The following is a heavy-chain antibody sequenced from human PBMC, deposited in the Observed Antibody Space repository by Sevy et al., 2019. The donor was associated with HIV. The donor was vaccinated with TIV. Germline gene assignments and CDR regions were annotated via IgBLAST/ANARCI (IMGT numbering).Heavy chain of an antibody. CDR2: ISSDGRNK. CDR3: ARDKGESSSSFLGELSY. Sequence: GGSLRLSCAASGFTFSRYAMNWVRQAPGKGLEWVAVISSDGRNKYYADSVKARFPISRDNSKNTLYLQMNSLRREDTALYYCARDKGESSSSFLGELSYWGQGTLVTVSS. V-gene: IGHV3-30*04. D-gene: IGHD3-16*02. J-gene: IGHJ4*02. CDR1: GFTFSRYA.